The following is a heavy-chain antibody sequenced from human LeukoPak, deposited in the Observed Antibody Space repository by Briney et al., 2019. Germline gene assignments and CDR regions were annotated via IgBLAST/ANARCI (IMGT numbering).Heavy chain of an antibody. CDR3: ARDDILTGYPTPFDY. Sequence: SETLSLTCTVSGGSISSSSYYWGWIRQPPGKGLEWIGSIYYTGSTYQNPSLKSRLIISVDTSTNQFSLKLSSVTAADTAVYYCARDDILTGYPTPFDYWGQGTLVTVSS. CDR1: GGSISSSSYY. CDR2: IYYTGST. J-gene: IGHJ4*02. D-gene: IGHD3-9*01. V-gene: IGHV4-39*07.